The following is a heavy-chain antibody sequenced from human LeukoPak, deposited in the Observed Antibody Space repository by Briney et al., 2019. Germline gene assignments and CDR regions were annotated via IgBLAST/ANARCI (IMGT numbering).Heavy chain of an antibody. D-gene: IGHD3-22*01. J-gene: IGHJ4*02. CDR2: ISYGGSNK. CDR1: GFTFSNYG. CDR3: AIEQSLGSGYYYVSWDY. Sequence: GGSLRLSCAASGFTFSNYGMHWVRQAPGKGLEWVAVISYGGSNKYYADSVKGRFTISRDNFKNGLYLQMNSLRIAVRDGYYCAIEQSLGSGYYYVSWDYWRQGALVTVSS. V-gene: IGHV3-30*03.